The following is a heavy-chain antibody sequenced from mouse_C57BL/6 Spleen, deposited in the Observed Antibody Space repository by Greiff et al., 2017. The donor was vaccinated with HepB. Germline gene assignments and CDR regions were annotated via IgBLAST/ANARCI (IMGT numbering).Heavy chain of an antibody. CDR3: AREGTGTSYFDY. CDR2: IYPRSGNT. V-gene: IGHV1-81*01. D-gene: IGHD4-1*01. CDR1: GYTFTSYG. J-gene: IGHJ2*01. Sequence: VQLKESGAELARPGASVKLSCKASGYTFTSYGISWVKQRTGQGLEWIGEIYPRSGNTYYNEKFKGKATLTADKSSSTAYMELRSLTSEDSAVYFCAREGTGTSYFDYWGQGTTLTVSS.